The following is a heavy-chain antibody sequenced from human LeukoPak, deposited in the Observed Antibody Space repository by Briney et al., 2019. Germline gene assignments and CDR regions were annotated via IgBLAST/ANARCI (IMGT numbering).Heavy chain of an antibody. CDR3: ARGVPPNWNDDY. CDR1: GGSISIGDYY. D-gene: IGHD1-20*01. CDR2: IYYSGST. Sequence: PSETLSLTCTVSGGSISIGDYYWSWIRQPPGKGREWIGYIYYSGSTYYNPSLKSRVTISVDTSKNQFSLKLSSVTAADTAVYCCARGVPPNWNDDYWGQGTLVTVSS. J-gene: IGHJ4*02. V-gene: IGHV4-30-4*01.